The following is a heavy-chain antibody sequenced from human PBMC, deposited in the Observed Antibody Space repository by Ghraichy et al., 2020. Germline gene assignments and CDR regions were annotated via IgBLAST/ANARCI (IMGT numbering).Heavy chain of an antibody. Sequence: ASVKVSCKASGYTFTSYAMHWVRQAPGQRLEWMGWINAGNGNTKYSQKFQGRVTITRDTSASTAYMELSSLRSEDTAVYYCARVDGSGSYFVAAFDIWGQGTMVTVSS. J-gene: IGHJ3*02. D-gene: IGHD3-10*01. CDR1: GYTFTSYA. V-gene: IGHV1-3*01. CDR2: INAGNGNT. CDR3: ARVDGSGSYFVAAFDI.